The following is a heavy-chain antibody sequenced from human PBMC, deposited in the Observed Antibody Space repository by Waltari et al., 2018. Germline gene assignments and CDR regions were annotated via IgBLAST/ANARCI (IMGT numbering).Heavy chain of an antibody. CDR2: INPNSGGT. CDR3: AGLDDYGDYDPFGFYY. V-gene: IGHV1-2*02. D-gene: IGHD4-17*01. CDR1: GHTFTRYY. Sequence: HVQLVQSGAEVKKPGASVKVSCKASGHTFTRYYMHWLRQAPEQGLEWMEWINPNSGGTNYAQKLQGRVTMARDTSISTGYMELSRLRSDDTAVYYCAGLDDYGDYDPFGFYYWGQGTLVTVSS. J-gene: IGHJ4*02.